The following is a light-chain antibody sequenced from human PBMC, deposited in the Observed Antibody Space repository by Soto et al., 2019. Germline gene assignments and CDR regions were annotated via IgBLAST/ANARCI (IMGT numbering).Light chain of an antibody. J-gene: IGKJ2*01. CDR2: DTY. V-gene: IGKV3-15*01. Sequence: EIEMTQSPATLSVSPGERATLSCRASQSIRTDLAWYQQKPGQVPRLLIYDTYTRATGVPARFSGSGSGTDFTLTISSLQSEDFAIYYCQQYNNWPYNFGQGTDLEI. CDR1: QSIRTD. CDR3: QQYNNWPYN.